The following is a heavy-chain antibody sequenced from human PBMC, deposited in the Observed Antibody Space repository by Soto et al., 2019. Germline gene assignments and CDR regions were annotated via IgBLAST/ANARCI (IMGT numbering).Heavy chain of an antibody. J-gene: IGHJ4*02. CDR1: GYTFTSYG. Sequence: ASVKVSCKASGYTFTSYGISWVRQAPGQGLEWMGWISAYNGNTNYAQKLQGRVTMTTDTYTSTAYMELRSLRSDDTAVYYCAREGYSYGNYYFDYWGQGTLVTVSS. V-gene: IGHV1-18*01. CDR3: AREGYSYGNYYFDY. CDR2: ISAYNGNT. D-gene: IGHD5-18*01.